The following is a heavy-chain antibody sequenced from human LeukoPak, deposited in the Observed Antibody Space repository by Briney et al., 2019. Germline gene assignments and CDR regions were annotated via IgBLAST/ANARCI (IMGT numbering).Heavy chain of an antibody. D-gene: IGHD2-2*01. CDR1: GFTFSSYS. V-gene: IGHV3-21*01. CDR3: ARDQYCSSTSCYPQMLFTFDKYYYYGMDV. CDR2: ISSSSSYI. J-gene: IGHJ6*02. Sequence: PGGSLRLSCAASGFTFSSYSMNWVRQAPGKGLEWVSSISSSSSYIYYADSVKGRFTISRDNAKNSLYLQMNSLRAEDTAVYYCARDQYCSSTSCYPQMLFTFDKYYYYGMDVWGQGTTVIVSS.